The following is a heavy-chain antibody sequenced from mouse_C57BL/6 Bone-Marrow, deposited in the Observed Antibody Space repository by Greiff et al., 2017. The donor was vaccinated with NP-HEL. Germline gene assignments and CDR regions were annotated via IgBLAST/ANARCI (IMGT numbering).Heavy chain of an antibody. J-gene: IGHJ3*01. CDR3: AIPLYYYGSSGAY. CDR1: GYTFTSYW. Sequence: QVQLQQSGAELVKPGASVKVSCKASGYTFTSYWMHWVKQRPGQGLEWIGRIHPSDSDTNYNQKFKGKATLTVDKSSSTAYMQLSSLTSEDSAVYYCAIPLYYYGSSGAYWGQGTLVTVSA. V-gene: IGHV1-74*01. D-gene: IGHD1-1*01. CDR2: IHPSDSDT.